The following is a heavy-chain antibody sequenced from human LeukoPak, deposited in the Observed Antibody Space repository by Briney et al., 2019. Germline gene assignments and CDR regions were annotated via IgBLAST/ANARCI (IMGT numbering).Heavy chain of an antibody. V-gene: IGHV1-18*01. CDR1: GYTFTNYG. J-gene: IGHJ4*02. CDR3: ARSDLGTITAGPFN. CDR2: ISGYQGST. Sequence: ASVKVSCKASGYTFTNYGITWVRQAPGQGLEWMGWISGYQGSTKYAQNFQGRVTMTIDTSTSTAYMDLRSLRSDDTAIYLCARSDLGTITAGPFNWGQGTLVAVSS. D-gene: IGHD5-24*01.